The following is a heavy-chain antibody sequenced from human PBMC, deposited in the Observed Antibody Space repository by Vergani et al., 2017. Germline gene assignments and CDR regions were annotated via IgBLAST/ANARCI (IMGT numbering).Heavy chain of an antibody. V-gene: IGHV4-61*02. J-gene: IGHJ5*02. Sequence: QVQLQESGPGLVKPSQTLSLTCTVSGGSISSGGYYWSWIRQPAGKGLEWIGRIYTSGSTNYNPSLKSRVTISVDTSKNQFSLKLSSVAAADTAVYYCARSEVGWYLVFDPWGQGTLVTVSS. CDR1: GGSISSGGYY. CDR2: IYTSGST. CDR3: ARSEVGWYLVFDP. D-gene: IGHD6-19*01.